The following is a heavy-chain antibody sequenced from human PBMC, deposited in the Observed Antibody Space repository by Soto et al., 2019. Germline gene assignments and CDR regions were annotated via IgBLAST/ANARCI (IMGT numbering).Heavy chain of an antibody. CDR1: EFTFRNYG. Sequence: QVQLVESGGGVVQPGRSLRLSCAASEFTFRNYGMHWVRQAPGKGLEWMAVIWYDGSNKYYADSVKGRFTISRDNSKNTLYLQMNSLRDEDTDVYYCARGRDGYNPDYWGQGTLVTVSS. CDR2: IWYDGSNK. D-gene: IGHD5-12*01. V-gene: IGHV3-33*01. CDR3: ARGRDGYNPDY. J-gene: IGHJ4*02.